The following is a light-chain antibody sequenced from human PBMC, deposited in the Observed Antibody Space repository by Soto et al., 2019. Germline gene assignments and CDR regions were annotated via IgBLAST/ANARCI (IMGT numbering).Light chain of an antibody. CDR2: EVF. Sequence: QSVLTQPASVSGSPGQSITISCTGTSSDVGTYNLVSWYQQHPGKVPKLIIYEVFKRPSGVSDRFSGSKSGNTASLTISGLQAEYEADYQCGSNVGFNTYVFGTGTKVTVL. V-gene: IGLV2-23*02. J-gene: IGLJ1*01. CDR1: SSDVGTYNL. CDR3: GSNVGFNTYV.